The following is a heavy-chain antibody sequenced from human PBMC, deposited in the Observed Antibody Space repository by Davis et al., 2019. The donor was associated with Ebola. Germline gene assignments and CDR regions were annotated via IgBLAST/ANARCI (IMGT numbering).Heavy chain of an antibody. CDR1: GFTFSNYA. J-gene: IGHJ4*02. CDR3: AKAQTPSVPRTDSDS. D-gene: IGHD2-15*01. Sequence: GESLKISCAASGFTFSNYAMSWVRQGPGKGLEWVSSISGSGITAYYADSVKGRFTISRDNVENSLYLQMNSLRAEDTALYFCAKAQTPSVPRTDSDSWGQGTLVTVSS. CDR2: ISGSGITA. V-gene: IGHV3-23*01.